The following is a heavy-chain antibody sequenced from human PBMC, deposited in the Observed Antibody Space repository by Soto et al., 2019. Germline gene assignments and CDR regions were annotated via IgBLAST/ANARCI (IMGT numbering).Heavy chain of an antibody. CDR2: IYTGDSDT. CDR1: GYSFTSYW. V-gene: IGHV5-51*01. J-gene: IGHJ6*02. CDR3: ERLLELQRVVYYGMDL. D-gene: IGHD1-7*01. Sequence: GESLKISCKGSGYSFTSYWIGWVRQMPGKGLEWMGIIYTGDSDTRYSPSFQGQVTISADKSISTAYLQWSSLKASDTAMYYCERLLELQRVVYYGMDLWGQGTTVTVSS.